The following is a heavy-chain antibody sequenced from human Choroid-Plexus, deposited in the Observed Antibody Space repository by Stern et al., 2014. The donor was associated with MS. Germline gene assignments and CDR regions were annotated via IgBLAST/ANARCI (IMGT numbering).Heavy chain of an antibody. V-gene: IGHV3-30*18. Sequence: QVQLVESGGDVVQPGRPLRLSCVASGFTFGSCAMHWVRQAPGKGLEWVAGVSYDGSNKYYADSVKGRFTISRDNSQNTLYMQMSSLRPEDTAVYYCAKDRQYLTYFFDHWGQGSLVTVSS. CDR1: GFTFGSCA. D-gene: IGHD2/OR15-2a*01. J-gene: IGHJ5*02. CDR2: VSYDGSNK. CDR3: AKDRQYLTYFFDH.